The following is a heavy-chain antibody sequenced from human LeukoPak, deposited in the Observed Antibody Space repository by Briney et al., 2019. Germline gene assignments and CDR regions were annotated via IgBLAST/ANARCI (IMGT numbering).Heavy chain of an antibody. Sequence: GASVKVSCKASGYTFTGYYMHWVRQAPGQGLEWMGWINPNSGGTNYAQKFQGRVTMTRDTSTSTAYMELSRLRSDDTAVYYCASTIVEMATIWENLLVYWGQGTLGTVSS. J-gene: IGHJ4*02. D-gene: IGHD5-24*01. CDR1: GYTFTGYY. CDR3: ASTIVEMATIWENLLVY. V-gene: IGHV1-2*02. CDR2: INPNSGGT.